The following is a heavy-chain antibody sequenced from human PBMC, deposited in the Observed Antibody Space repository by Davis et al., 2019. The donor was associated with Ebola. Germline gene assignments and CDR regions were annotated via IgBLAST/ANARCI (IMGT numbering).Heavy chain of an antibody. V-gene: IGHV3-73*01. CDR1: GFTSSGSA. J-gene: IGHJ4*02. D-gene: IGHD2-21*02. CDR3: TRSCGGDCERDY. Sequence: GGSLRLSCPPSGFTSSGSAMHWVRQASGKGLEWVGRIRSKANSYATAYAASVKGRFTISRDDSKNPAYLQMNSLKTEDTAVYYCTRSCGGDCERDYWGQGTLITVSS. CDR2: IRSKANSYAT.